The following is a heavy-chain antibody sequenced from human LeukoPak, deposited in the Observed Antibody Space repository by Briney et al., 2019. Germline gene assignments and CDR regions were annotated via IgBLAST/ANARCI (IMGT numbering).Heavy chain of an antibody. J-gene: IGHJ1*01. CDR1: GGTFSSHA. CDR3: ARDSSEFRSLIPH. CDR2: IIPIFGTA. V-gene: IGHV1-69*13. Sequence: SVKVSCKASGGTFSSHAISWVRQAPGQGLEWMGGIIPIFGTAKYAQKFQGRVTITADESTSAAYMELRSLRSEDTAVYYCARDSSEFRSLIPHWGQGTLVTVSS. D-gene: IGHD2-21*01.